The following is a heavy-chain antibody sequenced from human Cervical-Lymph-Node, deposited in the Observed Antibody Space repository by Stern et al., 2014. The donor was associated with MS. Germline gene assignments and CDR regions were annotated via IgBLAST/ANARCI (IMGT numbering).Heavy chain of an antibody. CDR3: AHRRTAFYFFDY. J-gene: IGHJ4*02. Sequence: ESGPALVNPTQSLTLTCTFSGFSLNTAGVAVGWIRQPPGKAPEWLAVIFWDDEKKYSPSLQTRLAISMDTSKNQVVLNMANMDPLDTGTYYCAHRRTAFYFFDYWGQGILVTVSS. CDR1: GFSLNTAGVA. D-gene: IGHD3-10*01. CDR2: IFWDDEK. V-gene: IGHV2-5*02.